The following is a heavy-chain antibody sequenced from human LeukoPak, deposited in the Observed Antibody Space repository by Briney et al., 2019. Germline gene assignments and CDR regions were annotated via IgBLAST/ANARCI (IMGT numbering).Heavy chain of an antibody. D-gene: IGHD6-13*01. CDR2: INWNGGST. Sequence: PGGSLRLSCAASGFTFDDYGMSWVRQAPGQGLEWVSGINWNGGSTGYADSVKGRFTISRDNAKNSLHLQMNSLRAEDTALYYCARMYSSSWYVYEDWGQGTLVTVSS. J-gene: IGHJ4*02. CDR1: GFTFDDYG. CDR3: ARMYSSSWYVYED. V-gene: IGHV3-20*04.